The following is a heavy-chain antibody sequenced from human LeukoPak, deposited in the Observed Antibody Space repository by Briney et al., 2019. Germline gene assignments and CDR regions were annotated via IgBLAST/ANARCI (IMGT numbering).Heavy chain of an antibody. CDR2: INQDGSVK. Sequence: GGSLRLSCAASGFAFSTYWMDWVRQAPGKGLEWVGNINQDGSVKHYVDSVRGRFTISRDNARNSVYLQMNALRVEDTAVYYCTRDFVFWGQGTLVTVSS. CDR3: TRDFVF. J-gene: IGHJ4*02. V-gene: IGHV3-7*01. D-gene: IGHD3-3*01. CDR1: GFAFSTYW.